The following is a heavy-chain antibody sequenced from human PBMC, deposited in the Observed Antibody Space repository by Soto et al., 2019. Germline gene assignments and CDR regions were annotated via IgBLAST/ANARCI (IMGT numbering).Heavy chain of an antibody. CDR1: GYSFTSYW. D-gene: IGHD4-4*01. J-gene: IGHJ3*01. Sequence: GESLKISCKGSGYSFTSYWISWVRQMPGKGLEWMGRIDPSDSYTNYSPSFQGHVTISADKSISTAYLQWSSLKASDTAMYYCASREYIFNETYSSYSNTVCVQGAMVTGS. V-gene: IGHV5-10-1*01. CDR2: IDPSDSYT. CDR3: ASREYIFNETYSSYSNTV.